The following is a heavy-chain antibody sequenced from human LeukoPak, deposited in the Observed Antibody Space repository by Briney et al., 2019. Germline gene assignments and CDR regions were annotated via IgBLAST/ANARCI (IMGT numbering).Heavy chain of an antibody. CDR3: ASITRPAYSSGWYRDY. CDR2: INHSGST. J-gene: IGHJ4*02. Sequence: SSETLSLTCAVYGGSFSGYYWSWIRQPPGKGLEWIGEINHSGSTNYNPSLKSRVTISVDTSKNQFSLKLSSVTAADTAVYYCASITRPAYSSGWYRDYWGQGTLVTVSS. CDR1: GGSFSGYY. V-gene: IGHV4-34*01. D-gene: IGHD6-19*01.